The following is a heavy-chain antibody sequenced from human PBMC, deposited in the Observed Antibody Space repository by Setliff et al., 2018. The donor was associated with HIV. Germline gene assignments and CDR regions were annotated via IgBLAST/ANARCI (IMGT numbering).Heavy chain of an antibody. J-gene: IGHJ3*02. V-gene: IGHV4-39*01. D-gene: IGHD5-18*01. Sequence: SETLSLTCTVSGGSISSTTYWWGWIRQPPGKGLEWIGPIYYNGNTFYDPSLKSRVTISIDMSKNQFSLKLTSVAAADTAVYDCAKRPGYGYPFHIWGQGTMVTVSS. CDR2: IYYNGNT. CDR3: AKRPGYGYPFHI. CDR1: GGSISSTTYW.